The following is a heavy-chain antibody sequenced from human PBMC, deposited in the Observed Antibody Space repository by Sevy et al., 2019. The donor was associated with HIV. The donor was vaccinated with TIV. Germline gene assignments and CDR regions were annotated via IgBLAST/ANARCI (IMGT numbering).Heavy chain of an antibody. J-gene: IGHJ4*02. Sequence: ASVKVSCKASGYTFTSYGISWVRQAPGQGLEWMGWISAYNGNTNYAQTLQGRVTMTTDTSTSTAYMELRSLRSDDTAVYYCARIRELLWFGEDTAYFDYWGQGTLVTVPS. CDR2: ISAYNGNT. CDR3: ARIRELLWFGEDTAYFDY. V-gene: IGHV1-18*01. CDR1: GYTFTSYG. D-gene: IGHD3-10*01.